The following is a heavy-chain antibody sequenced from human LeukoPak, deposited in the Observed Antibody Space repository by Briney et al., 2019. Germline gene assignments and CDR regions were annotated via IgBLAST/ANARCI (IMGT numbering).Heavy chain of an antibody. V-gene: IGHV3-21*01. J-gene: IGHJ1*01. CDR2: ITSSSSYI. D-gene: IGHD5-24*01. Sequence: GGSLRLSCAASGFTFFTYTMNWVRQAPGKGLEWVSPITSSSSYIYYADSVKGRFTVSRDNAKNSLFLQMNSLRAEDTAVYYCARDLGDGYNPGYFQHWGQGTLVTVSS. CDR3: ARDLGDGYNPGYFQH. CDR1: GFTFFTYT.